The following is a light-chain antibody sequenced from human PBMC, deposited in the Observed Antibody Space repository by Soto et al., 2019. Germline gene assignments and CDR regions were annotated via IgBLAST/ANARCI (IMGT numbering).Light chain of an antibody. V-gene: IGKV1-39*01. J-gene: IGKJ5*01. CDR3: QQSYSPPPIT. CDR2: AAS. CDR1: QSISSY. Sequence: DIQMTQSPSSLSASVGDRVTITCRASQSISSYLNWYQQKPGKAPKLLIYAASTLQSGVPSRFSGSGSGTYFTLTISRLQPEDFATYFCQQSYSPPPITFGQGTRL.